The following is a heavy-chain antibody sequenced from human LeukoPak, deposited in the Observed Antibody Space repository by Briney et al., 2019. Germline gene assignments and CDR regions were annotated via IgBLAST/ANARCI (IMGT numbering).Heavy chain of an antibody. CDR2: INPNSGGT. V-gene: IGHV1-2*02. Sequence: ASVKVSCKASGYTFTGYYMHWVRQAPGQGLQWMGWINPNSGGTNYAQKFQGRVTMTRDTSISTAYMELSRLRSGDTAVYYCARGDRIAARDWFDPWGQGTLVTVSS. J-gene: IGHJ5*02. D-gene: IGHD6-6*01. CDR1: GYTFTGYY. CDR3: ARGDRIAARDWFDP.